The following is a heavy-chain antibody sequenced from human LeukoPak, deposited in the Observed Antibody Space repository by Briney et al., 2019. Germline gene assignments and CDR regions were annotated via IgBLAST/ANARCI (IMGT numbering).Heavy chain of an antibody. Sequence: GGSLXXXXXAXXXXXSSYXMSWVXQAPGKGLEWLANIKQDGSEKYYVASVKGRFTISRDNAKNSLYLKMNSLRAEDTAVYYCARDGYSVELDYWGQGTLVTVSS. CDR2: IKQDGSEK. D-gene: IGHD5/OR15-5a*01. CDR3: ARDGYSVELDY. J-gene: IGHJ4*02. V-gene: IGHV3-7*01. CDR1: XXXXSSYX.